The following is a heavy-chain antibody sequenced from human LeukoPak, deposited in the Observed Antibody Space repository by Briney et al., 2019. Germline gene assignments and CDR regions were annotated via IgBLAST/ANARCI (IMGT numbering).Heavy chain of an antibody. CDR1: GGSISSYY. CDR2: IYYSGST. Sequence: SETLSLTCTVSGGSISSYYWSWIRQPPGKGLEWIGYIYYSGSTNYNPSLKSRVTISVDTSKNQFSLKLSSVTAADTAVYYCARDRWEPTCWFDYWGQGTLDTLSS. J-gene: IGHJ4*02. V-gene: IGHV4-59*01. D-gene: IGHD1-26*01. CDR3: ARDRWEPTCWFDY.